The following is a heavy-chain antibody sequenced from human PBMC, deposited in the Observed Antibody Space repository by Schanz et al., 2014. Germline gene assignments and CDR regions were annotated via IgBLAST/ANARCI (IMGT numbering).Heavy chain of an antibody. D-gene: IGHD3-22*01. CDR1: GGTFSSYT. Sequence: QVQLVQSGAEVKKPGSSVKVSCKLSGGTFSSYTISWMRQAPGQGLEWMGKIIPVLNIATYAQRFQGRVTMTRDTSISTVYMELSRVTYEDTAVYYCARDDRAYYYGMDVWGQGTTVTVSS. CDR3: ARDDRAYYYGMDV. V-gene: IGHV1-69*08. CDR2: IIPVLNIA. J-gene: IGHJ6*02.